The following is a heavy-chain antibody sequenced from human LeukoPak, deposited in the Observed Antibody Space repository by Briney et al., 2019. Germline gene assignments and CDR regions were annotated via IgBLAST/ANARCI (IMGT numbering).Heavy chain of an antibody. J-gene: IGHJ4*02. V-gene: IGHV1-69*13. CDR3: AGWLQSTQEDY. D-gene: IGHD5-24*01. CDR2: ITPIFGTA. Sequence: ASVKVSCKASGGTFSSYAISWVRQAPGQGLEWMGGITPIFGTANYAQKFQGRVTITADESTSTAYMELSSLRSEDTAVYYCAGWLQSTQEDYWGQGTLVTVSS. CDR1: GGTFSSYA.